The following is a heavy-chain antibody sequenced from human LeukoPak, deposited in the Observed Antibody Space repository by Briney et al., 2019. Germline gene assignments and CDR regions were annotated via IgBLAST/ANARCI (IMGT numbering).Heavy chain of an antibody. Sequence: ASVKVSCKTSGYTFTSYGINWVRQAPGQGLEWMGIINPSGGSTTYAQKFQGRVTMTRDTSTSTVYMELSSLRSEDTAVYYCARDGSSRSSWYDAWGQGTLVTVSS. D-gene: IGHD6-13*01. CDR2: INPSGGST. CDR1: GYTFTSYG. J-gene: IGHJ5*02. V-gene: IGHV1-46*01. CDR3: ARDGSSRSSWYDA.